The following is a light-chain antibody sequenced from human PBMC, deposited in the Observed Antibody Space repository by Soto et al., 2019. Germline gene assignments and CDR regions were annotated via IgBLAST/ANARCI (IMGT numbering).Light chain of an antibody. J-gene: IGKJ5*01. CDR2: AAS. Sequence: DIQMTQSPSSLSASVGDRVTITCRASQGISNYLAWYQQRPGEVPKLLIYAASTLQSGVPSRFSGSGSGTDFTLTISSLQPEDVATYYCQKYSSVITFGQGTRREIK. CDR1: QGISNY. CDR3: QKYSSVIT. V-gene: IGKV1-27*01.